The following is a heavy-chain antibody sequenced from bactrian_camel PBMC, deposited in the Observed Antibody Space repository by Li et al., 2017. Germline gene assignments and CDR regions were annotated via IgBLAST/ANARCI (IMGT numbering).Heavy chain of an antibody. V-gene: IGHV3S40*01. CDR1: GYTSCNYD. CDR2: IDSNGGTT. J-gene: IGHJ6*01. D-gene: IGHD6*01. Sequence: VQLVESGGGSVQAEGSLRLSCAASGYTSCNYDMTWYRQAPGKEREIVSFIDSNGGTTYADSVKGRFTISQDKAKSTVYLQMNDLKPEDTAMYYCAADVRSGSWYSCPKFDEADFASWGQGTQVTVS. CDR3: AADVRSGSWYSCPKFDEADFAS.